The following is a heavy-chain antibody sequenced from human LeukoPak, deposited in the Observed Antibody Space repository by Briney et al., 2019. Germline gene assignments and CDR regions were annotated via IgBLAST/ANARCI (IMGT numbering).Heavy chain of an antibody. J-gene: IGHJ6*03. D-gene: IGHD3-10*01. CDR2: ISSGSTTI. CDR1: GFTFSSYE. CDR3: ARGVLGVRGVMTAYYYYMDV. V-gene: IGHV3-48*01. Sequence: GGSLRLSCAASGFTFSSYEMNWVRQAPGKGLEWVSYISSGSTTIYYADSVKGRFAISRDNAKNSLYLQMNSLRAEDTAVYYCARGVLGVRGVMTAYYYYMDVWGKGTTVTVSS.